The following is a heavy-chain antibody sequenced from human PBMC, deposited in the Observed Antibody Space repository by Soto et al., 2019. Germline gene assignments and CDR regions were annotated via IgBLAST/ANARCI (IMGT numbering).Heavy chain of an antibody. J-gene: IGHJ4*02. V-gene: IGHV3-21*01. Sequence: LRLSCAASGFTFSSYSMNWVRQAPGKGLEWVSSISSSSSYIYYADSVKGRFTISRDNAKNSLSLQMNSLRAGDMAVYFCAKSQEIGTHFFDSWGQGTQVTVSS. CDR3: AKSQEIGTHFFDS. D-gene: IGHD6-13*01. CDR1: GFTFSSYS. CDR2: ISSSSSYI.